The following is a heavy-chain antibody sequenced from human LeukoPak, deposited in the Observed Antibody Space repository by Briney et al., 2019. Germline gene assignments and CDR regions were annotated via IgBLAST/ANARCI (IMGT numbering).Heavy chain of an antibody. J-gene: IGHJ3*02. V-gene: IGHV4-39*01. CDR1: GGSISSSSYY. Sequence: NPSETLSLTCTVSGGSISSSSYYWGWIRQPPGKGLEWIGSIYYSGSTYYNPSLKSRVTISVDTSKNQFSLKLSSVTAADTAVYYCARQDLAAARDAFDTWGQGTMVTVSS. CDR2: IYYSGST. D-gene: IGHD6-13*01. CDR3: ARQDLAAARDAFDT.